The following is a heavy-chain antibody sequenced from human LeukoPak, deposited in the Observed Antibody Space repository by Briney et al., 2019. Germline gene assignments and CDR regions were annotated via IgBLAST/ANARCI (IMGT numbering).Heavy chain of an antibody. CDR3: ARDSAGTTRYSFDY. D-gene: IGHD1-7*01. V-gene: IGHV1-18*01. J-gene: IGHJ4*02. Sequence: ASVKVSCEASGYTFTTYGFSWVRQAPGRGLEWMGWISAYNGNTNYAQNLRGRVTMTTDTSTTTAYMELRSLRSDDTAVYYCARDSAGTTRYSFDYWGQGTLVTVSS. CDR2: ISAYNGNT. CDR1: GYTFTTYG.